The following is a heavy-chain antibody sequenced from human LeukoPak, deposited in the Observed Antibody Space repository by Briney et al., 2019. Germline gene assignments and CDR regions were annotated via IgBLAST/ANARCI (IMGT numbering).Heavy chain of an antibody. CDR2: ISGSGGST. CDR1: GFTFSSYG. D-gene: IGHD2-21*02. Sequence: GGSLRLSCAASGFTFSSYGMSWVRQAPGKGLEWVSAISGSGGSTYYADSVKGRFTISRDNAKNSLYLQMKSLRAEDTALYYWAKDSRGVGTAIGGGGFDYWGQGTLVTVSS. CDR3: AKDSRGVGTAIGGGGFDY. J-gene: IGHJ4*02. V-gene: IGHV3-23*01.